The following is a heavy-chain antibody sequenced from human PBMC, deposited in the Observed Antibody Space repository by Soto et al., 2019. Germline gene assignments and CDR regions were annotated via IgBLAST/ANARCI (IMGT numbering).Heavy chain of an antibody. Sequence: QVQLQESGPGLVKPSETLSLTCTVSGGSISSYYWSWIRQPPGKGLEWIGYIYYSGSTNYNPSLKSRVTISVDTSKNQFSLKLSSVTAADTAVYYCARASMIVVDYWGQGTLVTVSS. V-gene: IGHV4-59*01. CDR2: IYYSGST. J-gene: IGHJ4*02. D-gene: IGHD3-22*01. CDR3: ARASMIVVDY. CDR1: GGSISSYY.